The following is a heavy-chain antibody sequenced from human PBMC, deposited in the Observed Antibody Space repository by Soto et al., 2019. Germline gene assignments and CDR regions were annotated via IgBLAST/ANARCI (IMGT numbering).Heavy chain of an antibody. J-gene: IGHJ4*02. CDR1: GYTFTSYG. CDR2: ISAYNGNT. CDR3: ARAYCSGGSCYWRY. D-gene: IGHD2-15*01. V-gene: IGHV1-18*01. Sequence: ASVKVSCKASGYTFTSYGISWVRQAPGQGLEWMGWISAYNGNTNYAQKLQGRVTMTTDTSTSTAYMELRSLRSDDTAVYYCARAYCSGGSCYWRYWGQGTLVTVSS.